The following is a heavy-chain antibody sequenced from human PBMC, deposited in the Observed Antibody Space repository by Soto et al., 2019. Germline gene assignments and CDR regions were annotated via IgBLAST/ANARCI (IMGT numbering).Heavy chain of an antibody. J-gene: IGHJ4*02. Sequence: SVKVSCKASGGTFSSYAISWVRQAPGQGLEWMGGIIPIFGTANYAQKFQGRVTITADKSTSTAYMELSSLRSEDTAVYYCTRSGGDYENSGYYGGDFHYWGRGTLVTVSS. D-gene: IGHD3-22*01. CDR1: GGTFSSYA. V-gene: IGHV1-69*06. CDR2: IIPIFGTA. CDR3: TRSGGDYENSGYYGGDFHY.